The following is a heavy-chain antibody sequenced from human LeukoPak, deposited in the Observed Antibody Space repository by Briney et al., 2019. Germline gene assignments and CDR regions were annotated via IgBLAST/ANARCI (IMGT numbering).Heavy chain of an antibody. D-gene: IGHD1-26*01. Sequence: PGGSLRLSCAASGFTFSSYAMSWVRQAPGKGLEWVSAISGSGGSTYYADSVKGRFTISRDNSKNTPYLQMNSLRAEDTAVYYCARGTYSGSLNDAFDIWGQGTMVTVSS. V-gene: IGHV3-23*01. CDR1: GFTFSSYA. J-gene: IGHJ3*02. CDR3: ARGTYSGSLNDAFDI. CDR2: ISGSGGST.